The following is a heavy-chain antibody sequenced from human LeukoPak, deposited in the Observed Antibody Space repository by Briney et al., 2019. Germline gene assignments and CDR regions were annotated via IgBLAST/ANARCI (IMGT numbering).Heavy chain of an antibody. CDR3: ARGSSSPVPNFDY. CDR2: INANNGGT. J-gene: IGHJ4*02. CDR1: GYTFTGYY. Sequence: GASMKVSRKASGYTFTGYYMHWVRQAPGQGLEWVGWINANNGGTSYAQKFQGRVTMTRDTSITTAYMELPTLTSDDTAVYYCARGSSSPVPNFDYWGQGTLVTVSS. D-gene: IGHD2-2*01. V-gene: IGHV1-2*02.